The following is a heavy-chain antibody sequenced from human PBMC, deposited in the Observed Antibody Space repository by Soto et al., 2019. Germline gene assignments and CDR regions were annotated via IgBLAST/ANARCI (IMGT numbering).Heavy chain of an antibody. Sequence: QVQLQESGPGLVEPSETLSLTCNVSGGSISGYYGSWIRQPPGKGLEWMGFIHFSGTTNYHPSLKSRLIVSVDTSKRQFSLTVNSVPAADPSLYYCALHAPRGDAENARDVWGRGTPVTVSS. CDR2: IHFSGTT. J-gene: IGHJ6*02. D-gene: IGHD3-16*01. CDR3: ALHAPRGDAENARDV. CDR1: GGSISGYY. V-gene: IGHV4-59*08.